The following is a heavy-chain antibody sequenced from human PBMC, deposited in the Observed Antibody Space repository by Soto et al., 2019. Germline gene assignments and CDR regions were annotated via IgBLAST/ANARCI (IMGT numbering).Heavy chain of an antibody. V-gene: IGHV1-18*01. Sequence: QVQLVQSGAEVTKPGASVKVSCKASGYMFISYGISWVRQAPGQGLEWMGWISPHNGDTNYAQKFQGRVTMTTDTSTSTAYMEIRSVTSDDTAAYYCATTGRDYYGAGRSFDPWGQGTLVTVSS. CDR2: ISPHNGDT. D-gene: IGHD3-10*01. J-gene: IGHJ5*02. CDR1: GYMFISYG. CDR3: ATTGRDYYGAGRSFDP.